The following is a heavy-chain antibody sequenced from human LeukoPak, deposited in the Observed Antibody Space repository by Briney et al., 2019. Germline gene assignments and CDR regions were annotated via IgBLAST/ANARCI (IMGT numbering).Heavy chain of an antibody. J-gene: IGHJ4*02. CDR1: GFTFRAYW. Sequence: PGESLTLTCPATGFTFRAYWLHWVRQAPGQGLVLVSRINTDGTFIRHADSVQGRFTISRDAAKNTLFLQMNSLRAEDTAVYYCAREARVGGALQYWGQGVLVTVSA. CDR2: INTDGTFI. V-gene: IGHV3-74*01. D-gene: IGHD1-26*01. CDR3: AREARVGGALQY.